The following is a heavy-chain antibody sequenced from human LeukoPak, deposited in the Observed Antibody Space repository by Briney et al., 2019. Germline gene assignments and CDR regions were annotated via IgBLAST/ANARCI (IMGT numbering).Heavy chain of an antibody. V-gene: IGHV3-64*01. CDR3: ARYGSGSCYDY. Sequence: PGGSLRLSCAASGFTFSTYATHWVRQAPGKGLEYVSAISTNGVGTYYANSVKGRFIISRGNSKNTLYLQMGSLRAEDMAVYYCARYGSGSCYDYWGQGTLVTVSS. CDR1: GFTFSTYA. CDR2: ISTNGVGT. D-gene: IGHD3-10*01. J-gene: IGHJ4*02.